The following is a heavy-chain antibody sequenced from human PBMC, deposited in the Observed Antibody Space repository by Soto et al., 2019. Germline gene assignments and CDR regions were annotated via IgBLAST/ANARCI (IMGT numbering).Heavy chain of an antibody. Sequence: GGALRLSCAASGFTFRSHWMQWVRQAPGKGLVWVSWINSDGSSTSYADSVKGRFTISRDNAKNTLYLQMNSLRAEDTAVYYCASGGSSLNFDSWGQGTLVTVSS. J-gene: IGHJ4*02. CDR2: INSDGSST. CDR3: ASGGSSLNFDS. CDR1: GFTFRSHW. D-gene: IGHD6-6*01. V-gene: IGHV3-74*01.